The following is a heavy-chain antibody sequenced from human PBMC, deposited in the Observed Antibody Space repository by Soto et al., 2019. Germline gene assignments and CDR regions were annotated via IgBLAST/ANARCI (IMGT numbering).Heavy chain of an antibody. CDR2: IYYSGST. Sequence: QVQLQESGPGLVKPSQTLSLTCTVSGGSISSGGYYWSWIRQHPGKGLEWIGYIYYSGSTYYNPSLKSRVTISVDPSKNQFALKVSAVTAADTAVYYCARDGGGRVVPAKEGFDYWGQGTLVTVSS. V-gene: IGHV4-31*03. D-gene: IGHD2-21*02. J-gene: IGHJ4*02. CDR1: GGSISSGGYY. CDR3: ARDGGGRVVPAKEGFDY.